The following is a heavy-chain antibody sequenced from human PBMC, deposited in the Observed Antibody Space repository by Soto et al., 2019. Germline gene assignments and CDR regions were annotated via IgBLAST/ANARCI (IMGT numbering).Heavy chain of an antibody. CDR3: ARGYYESSDYFVGSPIFDY. V-gene: IGHV4-4*02. J-gene: IGHJ4*02. CDR1: GGSISSSNW. Sequence: SETLSLTCSVSGGSISSSNWWSWVRQPPGKGLEWIGEIYHSGSTNYNPSLKSRVTISVDKSKNQFSLKLTSVTAADTAVYYCARGYYESSDYFVGSPIFDYWGQGSLVTVS. D-gene: IGHD3-22*01. CDR2: IYHSGST.